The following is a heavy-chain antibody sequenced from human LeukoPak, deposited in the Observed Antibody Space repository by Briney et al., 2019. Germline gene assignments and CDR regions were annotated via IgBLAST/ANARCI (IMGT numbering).Heavy chain of an antibody. CDR1: GGSIRSSVYY. J-gene: IGHJ5*02. Sequence: TSETLSLTCTVSGGSIRSSVYYWGWVRQSPGKGLEWIGNIYDGGNTYFNPSLKSRVTISMDTSKNHFSLRLSSVTAADTAIYYCVRDDRMNWFDPWGQGTLVSVSS. V-gene: IGHV4-39*07. CDR3: VRDDRMNWFDP. CDR2: IYDGGNT.